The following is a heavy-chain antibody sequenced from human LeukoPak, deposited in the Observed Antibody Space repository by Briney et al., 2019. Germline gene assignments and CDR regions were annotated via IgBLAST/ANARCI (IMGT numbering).Heavy chain of an antibody. V-gene: IGHV3-48*04. J-gene: IGHJ6*03. CDR1: GFIFSSYS. CDR2: ISSSGSTI. CDR3: ARGPTTTWEYYYYMDV. Sequence: GGSLRLSCAASGFIFSSYSMNWVRQAPGKGLEWVSYISSSGSTIYYADSVKGRFTISRDNAKNSLYLQMNSLRAEDTAVYYCARGPTTTWEYYYYMDVWGKGTTVIISS. D-gene: IGHD1-1*01.